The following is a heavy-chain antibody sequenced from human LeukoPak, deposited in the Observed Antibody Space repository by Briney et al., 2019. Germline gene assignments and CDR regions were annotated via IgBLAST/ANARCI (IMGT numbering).Heavy chain of an antibody. D-gene: IGHD6-19*01. CDR1: NVSISSGSHY. Sequence: KSSETLSLTCTVSNVSISSGSHYWNWIRQPAGKGLEWIGRIYAGGRSNYNPSLRSRVTISVDTSKNQFSLRLSSVTATDTGVYYCASDHSGWLGLGHWGQGTLVSVSS. J-gene: IGHJ4*02. CDR3: ASDHSGWLGLGH. V-gene: IGHV4-61*02. CDR2: IYAGGRS.